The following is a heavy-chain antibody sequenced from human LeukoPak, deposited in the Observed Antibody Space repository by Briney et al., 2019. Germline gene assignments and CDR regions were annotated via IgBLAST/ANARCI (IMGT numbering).Heavy chain of an antibody. CDR1: GGSISSSSYY. J-gene: IGHJ3*02. V-gene: IGHV4-39*01. D-gene: IGHD3-3*01. Sequence: PSETLFLTCTVSGGSISSSSYYWGWIRQPPGKGLEWIGSIYYSGSTYYNPSLKSRVTISVDTSKNQFSLKLSSVTAADTAVYYCARQRSYYDFWSGYLDAFDIWGQGTMVTVSS. CDR2: IYYSGST. CDR3: ARQRSYYDFWSGYLDAFDI.